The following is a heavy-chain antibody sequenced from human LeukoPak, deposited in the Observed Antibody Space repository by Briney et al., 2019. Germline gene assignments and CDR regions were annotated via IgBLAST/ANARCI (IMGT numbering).Heavy chain of an antibody. J-gene: IGHJ4*02. V-gene: IGHV3-23*01. CDR2: ISGSGGSA. CDR1: GFTFSSHA. CDR3: AKDVTGQQWLVDY. D-gene: IGHD6-19*01. Sequence: GGSLRLSCAASGFTFSSHAMIWVRQAPGKGLEWVSAISGSGGSAYYADTVEGRFTISRDNSRNTLYLQMNSLRADDTAIYYCAKDVTGQQWLVDYWGQGTLVTVSS.